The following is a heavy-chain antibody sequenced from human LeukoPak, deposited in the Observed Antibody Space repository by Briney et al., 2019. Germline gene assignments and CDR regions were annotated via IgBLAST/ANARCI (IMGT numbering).Heavy chain of an antibody. D-gene: IGHD6-19*01. CDR3: ARGGGEQWLVNWFDP. J-gene: IGHJ5*02. CDR1: GGSISSYY. Sequence: QTSETLSLTCTVSGGSISSYYWSWIRQPPGKGLEWIGYIYYSGSTNYNPSLKSRVTISVDTSKNQFSLKLSSVTAADTAVYYCARGGGEQWLVNWFDPWGQGTLVTVSS. CDR2: IYYSGST. V-gene: IGHV4-59*01.